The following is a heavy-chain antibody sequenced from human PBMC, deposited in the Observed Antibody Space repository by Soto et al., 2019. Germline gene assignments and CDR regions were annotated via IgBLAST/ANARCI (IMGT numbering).Heavy chain of an antibody. J-gene: IGHJ4*02. CDR2: ISWNSGSI. CDR1: GFTFDDYA. V-gene: IGHV3-9*01. CDR3: AKLGD. Sequence: EVQLVESGGGLVQPGRSLRLSCAASGFTFDDYAMHWVRQAPGKGLEWVSGISWNSGSIGYADSVKGRFTISRDNAKNALYLQKNSLRAEDAALYYCAKLGDWGQGTLVTVSS. D-gene: IGHD3-10*01.